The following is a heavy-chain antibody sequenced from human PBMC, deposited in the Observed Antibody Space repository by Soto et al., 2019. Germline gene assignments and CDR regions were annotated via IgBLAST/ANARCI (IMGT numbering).Heavy chain of an antibody. Sequence: SETLSLICTVSGGSISSVGYYWSWIRQHPGKGLEWIGYIYYSGSTYYNPSLKSRVTISVDTSKNQCSLKLSSVTAADTAVYYCASAKIDYYDSSGDDAFDIWGQGTMVTVS. J-gene: IGHJ3*02. D-gene: IGHD3-22*01. CDR3: ASAKIDYYDSSGDDAFDI. CDR1: GGSISSVGYY. V-gene: IGHV4-31*03. CDR2: IYYSGST.